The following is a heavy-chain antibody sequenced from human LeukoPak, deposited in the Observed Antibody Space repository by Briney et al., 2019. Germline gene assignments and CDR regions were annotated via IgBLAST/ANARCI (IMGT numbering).Heavy chain of an antibody. D-gene: IGHD3-9*01. V-gene: IGHV3-23*01. CDR3: AKGSDYDILTGYYSYYYYYMDV. J-gene: IGHJ6*03. Sequence: GGSLRLSCAASGFTFSSYAMSWVRQAPGKGLEWVSAISGSGGSTYYADSVKGRFTISRDNSKNTLYLQMNSLRAEDTAVYYCAKGSDYDILTGYYSYYYYYMDVWGKGTTVTISS. CDR1: GFTFSSYA. CDR2: ISGSGGST.